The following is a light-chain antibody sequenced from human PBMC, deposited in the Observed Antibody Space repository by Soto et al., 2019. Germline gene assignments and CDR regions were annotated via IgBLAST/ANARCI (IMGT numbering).Light chain of an antibody. CDR3: QQYDSYPLT. CDR1: QSISAW. J-gene: IGKJ4*01. Sequence: DIQMTQSPSTLSASVGDRVTITCRASQSISAWLAWYQQKPGKAPNLLIYKASSLESGVASRFSGSGSGTEFILTVSSLQPDGFATYYCQQYDSYPLTFGGGTKV. V-gene: IGKV1-5*03. CDR2: KAS.